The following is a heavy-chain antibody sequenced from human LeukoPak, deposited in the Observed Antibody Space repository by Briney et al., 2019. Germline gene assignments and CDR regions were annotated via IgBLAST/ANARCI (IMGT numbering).Heavy chain of an antibody. CDR3: ARDGRRRDGYNYFDY. CDR2: IYTSGST. V-gene: IGHV4-61*02. D-gene: IGHD5-24*01. CDR1: GGSISSSSYY. J-gene: IGHJ4*02. Sequence: PSETLSLTCTVSGGSISSSSYYWSWIRQPAGKGLEWIGRIYTSGSTNYNPSLKSRVTISVDTSKNQFSLKLSSVTAADTAVYYCARDGRRRDGYNYFDYWGQGTLVTVSS.